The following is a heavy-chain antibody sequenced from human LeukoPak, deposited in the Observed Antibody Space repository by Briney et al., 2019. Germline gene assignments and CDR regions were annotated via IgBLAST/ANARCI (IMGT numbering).Heavy chain of an antibody. D-gene: IGHD2-15*01. CDR2: INRSGST. Sequence: KPSETLSLTCAVYGGSFSGYYWSWIRQPPGKGLEWIGEINRSGSTNYNPSLKSRVTISVDTSKNQFSLKLSSVTAADTAVYYYARLSIVVVVRPPIPAFDIWGQGTMVTVSS. J-gene: IGHJ3*02. V-gene: IGHV4-34*01. CDR1: GGSFSGYY. CDR3: ARLSIVVVVRPPIPAFDI.